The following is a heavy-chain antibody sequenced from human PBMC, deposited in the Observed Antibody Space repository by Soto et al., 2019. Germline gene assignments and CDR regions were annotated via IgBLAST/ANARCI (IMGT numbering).Heavy chain of an antibody. CDR3: ARMYSSGSGWFHP. CDR1: GGSVNSGGYS. Sequence: SATLSLTCSVSGGSVNSGGYSWSCIRQPPGKGLEWIGFISPSGSIIYNPSLRSRVSISGDTSSNQFSMSLTSVTAADTARYYCARMYSSGSGWFHPWGQGTLVTVSS. J-gene: IGHJ5*02. CDR2: ISPSGSI. D-gene: IGHD6-19*01. V-gene: IGHV4-30-2*05.